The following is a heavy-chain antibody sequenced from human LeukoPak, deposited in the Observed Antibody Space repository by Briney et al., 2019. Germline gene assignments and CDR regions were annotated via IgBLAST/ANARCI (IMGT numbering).Heavy chain of an antibody. CDR1: GFTFDDYA. V-gene: IGHV3-9*01. CDR3: AKDGRHYDILTGYSPFDY. Sequence: GRSLRHSCAASGFTFDDYAMHWVRQAPGKGLEWVSGISWNSGSIGYADSVKGRFTISRDNAKNSLYLQMNSLRAEDTALYYCAKDGRHYDILTGYSPFDYWGQGTLVTVSS. CDR2: ISWNSGSI. J-gene: IGHJ4*02. D-gene: IGHD3-9*01.